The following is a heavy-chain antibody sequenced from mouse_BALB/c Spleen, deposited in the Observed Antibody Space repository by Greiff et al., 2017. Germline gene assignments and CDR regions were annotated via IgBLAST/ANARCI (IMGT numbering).Heavy chain of an antibody. J-gene: IGHJ2*01. Sequence: LVESGAELVKPGASVKLSCTASGFNIKDTYMHWVKQRPEQGLEWIGRIDPANGNTKYDPKFQGKATITADTSSNTAYLQLSSLTSEDTAVYYCASPYGYDVGYWGQGTTLTVSS. V-gene: IGHV14-3*02. CDR3: ASPYGYDVGY. CDR1: GFNIKDTY. CDR2: IDPANGNT. D-gene: IGHD2-2*01.